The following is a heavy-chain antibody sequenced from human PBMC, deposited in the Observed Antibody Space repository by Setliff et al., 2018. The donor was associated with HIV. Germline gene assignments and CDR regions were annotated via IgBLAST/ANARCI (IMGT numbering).Heavy chain of an antibody. CDR2: MNPNSANT. V-gene: IGHV1-8*02. J-gene: IGHJ3*01. CDR1: GYTFSSYD. Sequence: GASVKVSCKASGYTFSSYDINWVRQAPGQGLEWMGWMNPNSANTGYAPNVQGRVTMTSDTSIGTAYMELSSLRSDDTAVYYCARGNYYGNDVYDAFDLWGQGTMVTVSS. D-gene: IGHD3-10*01. CDR3: ARGNYYGNDVYDAFDL.